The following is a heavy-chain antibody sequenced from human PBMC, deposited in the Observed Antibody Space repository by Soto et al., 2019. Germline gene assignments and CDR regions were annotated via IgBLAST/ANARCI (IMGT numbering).Heavy chain of an antibody. CDR2: ISAYNGNT. V-gene: IGHV1-18*01. J-gene: IGHJ5*02. Sequence: APGQGLEWMGCISAYNGNTNCAQKLQGRVTMTTDTSTSTAYMELRSLRSDDTAVYYCARDRQGPGYFTASDNWFDPWGQGTLVTVSS. D-gene: IGHD5-18*01. CDR3: ARDRQGPGYFTASDNWFDP.